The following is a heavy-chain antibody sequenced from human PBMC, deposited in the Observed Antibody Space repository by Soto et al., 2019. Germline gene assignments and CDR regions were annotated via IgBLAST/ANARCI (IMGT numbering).Heavy chain of an antibody. Sequence: EASVKVSCKVSGYTLTELSMHWVRQAPGKGLEWMGGFDPEDGETIYAQKFQGRVTMTEDTSTDTAYMELSSLRSEDTAVYYCATDTSAKLELNYYYGMDVWGQGTTVTVSS. CDR3: ATDTSAKLELNYYYGMDV. D-gene: IGHD1-7*01. CDR2: FDPEDGET. CDR1: GYTLTELS. V-gene: IGHV1-24*01. J-gene: IGHJ6*02.